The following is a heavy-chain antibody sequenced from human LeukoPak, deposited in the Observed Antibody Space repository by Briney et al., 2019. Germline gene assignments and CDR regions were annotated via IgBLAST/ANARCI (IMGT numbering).Heavy chain of an antibody. J-gene: IGHJ6*02. Sequence: SETLSLTCIVSGGSISSISSNNYHWGWIRQPPGKGLEWIGSIYYSRSTYYNPSLKSRVTISVDTSKNQFSLKLSSVTAADTALYYCAREMGVVTAHGIDVWGQGTTVTVSS. CDR3: AREMGVVTAHGIDV. D-gene: IGHD4-23*01. V-gene: IGHV4-39*02. CDR1: GGSISSISSNNYH. CDR2: IYYSRST.